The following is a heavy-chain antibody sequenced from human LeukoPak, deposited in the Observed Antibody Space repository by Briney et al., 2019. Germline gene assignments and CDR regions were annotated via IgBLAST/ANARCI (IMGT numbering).Heavy chain of an antibody. CDR3: ARHSYSYGFGY. CDR1: GGSFSGYY. J-gene: IGHJ4*02. Sequence: SETLSLTCAVYGGSFSGYYWSWIRQPPGKGLEWIGEINHSGSTNYNPSLKSRVTISVDTSKNQFSLKLSSVTAADTAVYYCARHSYSYGFGYWGQGTLVTVSS. CDR2: INHSGST. D-gene: IGHD5-18*01. V-gene: IGHV4-34*01.